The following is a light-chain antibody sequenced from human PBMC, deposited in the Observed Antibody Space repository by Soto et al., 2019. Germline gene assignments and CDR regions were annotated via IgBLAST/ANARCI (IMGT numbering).Light chain of an antibody. V-gene: IGKV3-20*01. CDR2: NAF. Sequence: EIVMTQSPATLSVSPGEGATLSCRASQGIGVTLAWYQQKPGQNPRLLIYNAFTRATGIPDRFSGSGSGTDFTLTISRLEHEDFEVYYCQQYGSSHQTLGQGTKADIK. CDR3: QQYGSSHQT. CDR1: QGIGVT. J-gene: IGKJ1*01.